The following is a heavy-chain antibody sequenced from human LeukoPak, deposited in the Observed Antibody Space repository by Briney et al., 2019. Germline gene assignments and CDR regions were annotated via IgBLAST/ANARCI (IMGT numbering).Heavy chain of an antibody. CDR2: ISGSGGST. CDR3: ARVPRLGGYSGYDGGFDY. D-gene: IGHD5-12*01. J-gene: IGHJ4*02. V-gene: IGHV3-23*01. Sequence: PGASLRLSCAASGFTFSSYAMSWVRQAPGKGLEWVSAISGSGGSTYYADSVKGRFTISRDNSKNTLYLQMNSLRAEDTAVYYCARVPRLGGYSGYDGGFDYWGQGTLVTVSS. CDR1: GFTFSSYA.